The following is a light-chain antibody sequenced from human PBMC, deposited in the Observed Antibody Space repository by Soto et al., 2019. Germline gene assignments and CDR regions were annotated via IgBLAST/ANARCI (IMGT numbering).Light chain of an antibody. CDR1: SSNIGSNY. J-gene: IGLJ3*02. V-gene: IGLV1-47*01. CDR2: RNN. CDR3: AAWDDSLSGPNWV. Sequence: QSVLTQPPSASGTPGQRVTISCSGSSSNIGSNYVYWYQQLPGTAPKLLIYRNNQRPSGVPDRFSGSMSGTSASLAISGLRSEDEADYYCAAWDDSLSGPNWVFGGGTKLTVL.